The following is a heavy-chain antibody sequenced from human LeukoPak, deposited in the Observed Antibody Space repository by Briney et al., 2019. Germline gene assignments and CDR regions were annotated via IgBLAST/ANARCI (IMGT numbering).Heavy chain of an antibody. Sequence: SETLSLTCTVSGGSISSYYWSLIRQPPGKGLEWIGYIYYSGSTNYNPSLKSRVTISVDTSKNQFSLKLSSVTAADTAVYYCARYSYGSGSYLSYYYYYYMDVWGKGTTVTISS. CDR3: ARYSYGSGSYLSYYYYYYMDV. D-gene: IGHD3-10*01. V-gene: IGHV4-59*01. CDR1: GGSISSYY. J-gene: IGHJ6*03. CDR2: IYYSGST.